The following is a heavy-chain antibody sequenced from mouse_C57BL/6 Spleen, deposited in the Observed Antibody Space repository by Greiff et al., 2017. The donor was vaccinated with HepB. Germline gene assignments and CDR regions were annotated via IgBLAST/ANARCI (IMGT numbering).Heavy chain of an antibody. CDR1: GYTFTNYW. CDR3: ARIITDYFDY. D-gene: IGHD1-1*01. J-gene: IGHJ2*01. Sequence: QVQLQQSGAELVRPGTSVKMSCKASGYTFTNYWIGWAKQRPGHGLEWIGDIYPGGGYTNYNEKFKGKATLTADKSSSTAYMQFSSLTSEDSAIYYCARIITDYFDYWGQGTTLTVSS. CDR2: IYPGGGYT. V-gene: IGHV1-63*01.